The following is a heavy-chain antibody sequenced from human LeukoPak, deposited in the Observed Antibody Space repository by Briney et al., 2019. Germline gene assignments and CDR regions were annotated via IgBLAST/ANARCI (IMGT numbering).Heavy chain of an antibody. J-gene: IGHJ4*02. CDR2: ISSSGSTI. Sequence: GGSLRLSCAASGFTFSSYNMNWVRQAPGKGLEWVSDISSSGSTIYFADSVKGRFTISRDNAKNSLFLQMNSLRAEDTAVYYCAKEADSGSYFDYWGQGTLVTVSS. CDR3: AKEADSGSYFDY. D-gene: IGHD1-26*01. CDR1: GFTFSSYN. V-gene: IGHV3-48*01.